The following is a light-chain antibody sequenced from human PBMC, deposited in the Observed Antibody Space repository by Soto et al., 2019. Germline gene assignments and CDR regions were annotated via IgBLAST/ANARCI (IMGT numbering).Light chain of an antibody. CDR3: SSYTSSSTPYV. V-gene: IGLV2-14*03. J-gene: IGLJ1*01. CDR1: SSDVGGYNY. Sequence: QSALTQPASVSGSPGQSITISCNGTSSDVGGYNYVSWYQHHPGKAPKLMIFDVSNRPSGVSNRFSGSKSANTASLTISGLQAEDEADYYCSSYTSSSTPYVFGTGTKLTVL. CDR2: DVS.